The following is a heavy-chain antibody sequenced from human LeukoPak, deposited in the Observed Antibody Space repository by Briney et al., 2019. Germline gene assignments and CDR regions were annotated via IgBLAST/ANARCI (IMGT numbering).Heavy chain of an antibody. CDR3: AELQDYYYYMDV. CDR2: IYYSGST. CDR1: GGSISSSSYY. D-gene: IGHD1-26*01. J-gene: IGHJ6*03. Sequence: SETLSLTCTVSGGSISSSSYYWGWIRQPPGKGLEWIGSIYYSGSTYYNPSLKSRVTISVDTSKNQFSLKLSSVTAADTAVYYCAELQDYYYYMDVWGKGTTVTVSS. V-gene: IGHV4-39*01.